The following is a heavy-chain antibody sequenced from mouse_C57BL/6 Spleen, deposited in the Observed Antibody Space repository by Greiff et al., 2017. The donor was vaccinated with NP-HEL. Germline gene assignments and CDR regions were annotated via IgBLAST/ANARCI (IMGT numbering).Heavy chain of an antibody. CDR3: ITTVVATGYFDV. J-gene: IGHJ1*03. D-gene: IGHD1-1*01. Sequence: EVKLMESGAELVRPGASVKLSCTASGFNIKDDYMHWVKQRPEQGLEWIGWIDPENGDTEYASKFQGKATITADTSSNTAYLQLSSLTSEDTAVYYCITTVVATGYFDVWGTGTTVTVSS. CDR1: GFNIKDDY. CDR2: IDPENGDT. V-gene: IGHV14-4*01.